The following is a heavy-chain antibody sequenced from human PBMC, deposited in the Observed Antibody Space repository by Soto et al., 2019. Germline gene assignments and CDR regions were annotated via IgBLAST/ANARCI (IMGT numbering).Heavy chain of an antibody. V-gene: IGHV3-73*01. D-gene: IGHD2-2*01. Sequence: GGSLRLSCAASGFTFSGSAMHWVRQASGKGLEWVGRIRSKANSYATAYAASVKGRFTISRDDSKNTAYLQMNSLKTEDTAVYYCTRPQIGYCSSTSCFQDYWGQGTLVTVSS. J-gene: IGHJ4*02. CDR2: IRSKANSYAT. CDR3: TRPQIGYCSSTSCFQDY. CDR1: GFTFSGSA.